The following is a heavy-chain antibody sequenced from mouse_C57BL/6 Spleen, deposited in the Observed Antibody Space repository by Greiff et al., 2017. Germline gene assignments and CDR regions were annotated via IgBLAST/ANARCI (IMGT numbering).Heavy chain of an antibody. V-gene: IGHV1-81*01. CDR1: GYTFKSYG. Sequence: QVQLQESGAELARPGASVKLSCKASGYTFKSYGISWVKQRTGQGLEWIGELYPRSGNTYYNEKFKGKATRTADKSSSTADMEIRSLTAEDSAVYFCARITTVVAPFGYWGQGTTLTVSS. CDR2: LYPRSGNT. D-gene: IGHD1-1*01. J-gene: IGHJ2*01. CDR3: ARITTVVAPFGY.